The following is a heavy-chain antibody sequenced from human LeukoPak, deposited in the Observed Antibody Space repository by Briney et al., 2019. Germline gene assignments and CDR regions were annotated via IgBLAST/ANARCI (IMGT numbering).Heavy chain of an antibody. J-gene: IGHJ4*02. CDR3: AKNAAGIVLMIYAPLDS. CDR2: LSGSGGST. D-gene: IGHD2-8*01. CDR1: GFTFNSYA. Sequence: PGGSLRLSCAASGFTFNSYAMSWVRQAPGKGLEWVSTLSGSGGSTYYADSVKGRFTISGDESKNTLSLQMNSLRPEDTAVYYCAKNAAGIVLMIYAPLDSWGQGTLVTVSS. V-gene: IGHV3-23*01.